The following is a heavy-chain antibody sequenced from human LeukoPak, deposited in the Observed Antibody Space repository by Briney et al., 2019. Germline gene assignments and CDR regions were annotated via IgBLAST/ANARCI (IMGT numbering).Heavy chain of an antibody. CDR1: GGSISSSSYY. CDR3: AREGLNMVRGVIPKEAWGWFDP. CDR2: IYYSGST. V-gene: IGHV4-39*02. Sequence: SETLSLTCTVSGGSISSSSYYWGWIRQPPGKGLEWIGSIYYSGSTYYNPSLKSRVTISVDTSKNQFSLKLNSVTAADTAVYYCAREGLNMVRGVIPKEAWGWFDPGGREPWSPSPQ. D-gene: IGHD3-10*01. J-gene: IGHJ5*02.